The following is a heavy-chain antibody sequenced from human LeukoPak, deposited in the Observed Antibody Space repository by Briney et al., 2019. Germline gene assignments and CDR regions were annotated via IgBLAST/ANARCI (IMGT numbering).Heavy chain of an antibody. J-gene: IGHJ3*02. CDR1: GFTFSINS. CDR3: ARDGGGPDAFDI. CDR2: IASDSSSK. Sequence: PGGSLRLSCAASGFTFSINSFNWVRKAPGKGQEWVSHIASDSSSKHYADSVRGRFTTSRDNAANSLYLHMNSLRAEDTGVYYCARDGGGPDAFDIWGQGTMVTVSS. V-gene: IGHV3-48*01.